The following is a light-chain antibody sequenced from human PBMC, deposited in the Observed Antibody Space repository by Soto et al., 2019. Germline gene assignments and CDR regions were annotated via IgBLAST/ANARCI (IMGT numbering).Light chain of an antibody. CDR2: DAS. J-gene: IGKJ1*01. Sequence: EIVLTQSPATLSLSPGERATLSCRASQSISNFLAWYQQKPGQAPRLXIYDASKRATEIPDRFIGSGSGTEFTRTISSLEPEDFEVYYCQQYNNWTRTFGQGTKVDIK. V-gene: IGKV3-11*01. CDR3: QQYNNWTRT. CDR1: QSISNF.